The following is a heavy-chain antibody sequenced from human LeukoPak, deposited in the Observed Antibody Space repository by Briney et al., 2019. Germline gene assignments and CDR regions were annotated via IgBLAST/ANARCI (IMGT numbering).Heavy chain of an antibody. CDR3: ARERSGSYVHFDY. D-gene: IGHD3-10*01. CDR1: GGSISSGSYY. CDR2: IYTSGST. J-gene: IGHJ4*02. Sequence: PSETLSLTCTVSGGSISSGSYYWRWIRQPAGKGLEWIGRIYTSGSTNYNPSLKSRVTISVDTSKNQFSLKLSSVTAADTAVYYCARERSGSYVHFDYWGQGTLVTVSS. V-gene: IGHV4-61*02.